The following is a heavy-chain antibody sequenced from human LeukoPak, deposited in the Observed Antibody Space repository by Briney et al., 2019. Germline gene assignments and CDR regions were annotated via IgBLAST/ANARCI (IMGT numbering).Heavy chain of an antibody. V-gene: IGHV1-18*01. CDR1: GGTFSSYA. Sequence: ASVNVSCKASGGTFSSYAISWVRQAPGQGLEWMGWISAYNGNTNYAQKLQGRVTMTTDTSTSTAYMELRSLRSDDTAVYYCARGGDGYNSDYYYGMGVWGQGTTVTVSS. J-gene: IGHJ6*02. CDR2: ISAYNGNT. D-gene: IGHD5-24*01. CDR3: ARGGDGYNSDYYYGMGV.